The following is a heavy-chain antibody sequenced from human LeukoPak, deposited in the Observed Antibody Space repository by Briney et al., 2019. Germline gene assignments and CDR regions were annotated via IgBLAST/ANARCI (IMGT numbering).Heavy chain of an antibody. Sequence: GGSLRLSCAASGFTFSTYAMSWVRQAPGKGLEWVSAISGGGGSLYYADSVKGRFTISRDNSKNTLYLQMNSLRAEDTAVYYCAKLVSGYTNDACDFWGQGTMVTVSS. V-gene: IGHV3-23*01. D-gene: IGHD3-3*01. CDR1: GFTFSTYA. J-gene: IGHJ3*01. CDR2: ISGGGGSL. CDR3: AKLVSGYTNDACDF.